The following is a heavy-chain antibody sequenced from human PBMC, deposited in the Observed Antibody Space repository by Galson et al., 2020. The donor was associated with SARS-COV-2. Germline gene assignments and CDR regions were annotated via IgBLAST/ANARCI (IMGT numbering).Heavy chain of an antibody. CDR1: GFSLKTYA. J-gene: IGHJ4*02. CDR3: ARDDFEWNYVGLMDY. V-gene: IGHV3-30*03. D-gene: IGHD1-7*01. CDR2: ISYDGSKK. Sequence: GGSLRLSCAASGFSLKTYAMHWVRQAPGKGLEWVALISYDGSKKSYGDSVKGRFTISRDNSNNTVYLQMNSLRPEDTAFYFCARDDFEWNYVGLMDYWGPGTLVTVSS.